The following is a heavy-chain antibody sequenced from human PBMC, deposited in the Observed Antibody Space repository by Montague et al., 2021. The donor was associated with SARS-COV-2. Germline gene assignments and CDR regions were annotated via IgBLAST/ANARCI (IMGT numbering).Heavy chain of an antibody. CDR3: ARVVATLGNDY. D-gene: IGHD5-12*01. CDR1: GFSLSTSGMC. CDR2: XXWXXXK. J-gene: IGHJ4*02. V-gene: IGHV2-70*01. Sequence: PALVNPTQTLTLTCTFSGFSLSTSGMCVSWIRQPPGKALEWLAXXXWXXXKYXSTSLKTRLTISKDTSKNPVVLTMTNMDPVDTATYYCARVVATLGNDYWGQGTLVTVSS.